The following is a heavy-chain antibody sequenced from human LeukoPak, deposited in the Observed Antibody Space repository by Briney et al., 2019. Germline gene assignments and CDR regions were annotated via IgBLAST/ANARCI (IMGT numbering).Heavy chain of an antibody. Sequence: SETLSLTCTVSGGSINSYYWSWIRQPAGKGLEWIGRIYTSGSTNYNPSLKSRVTMSVDTSKNQFSLKLSSVTAADTAVYYCARNYYGSGSVDAFDIWGQGTMVTVSS. CDR3: ARNYYGSGSVDAFDI. CDR1: GGSINSYY. V-gene: IGHV4-4*07. CDR2: IYTSGST. D-gene: IGHD3-10*01. J-gene: IGHJ3*02.